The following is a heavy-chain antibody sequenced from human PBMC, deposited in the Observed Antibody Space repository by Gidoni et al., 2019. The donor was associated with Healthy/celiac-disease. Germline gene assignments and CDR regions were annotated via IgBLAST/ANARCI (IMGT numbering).Heavy chain of an antibody. CDR1: GYTFTSYG. Sequence: QVQLVQSGAEVKKPGASVKVSCKASGYTFTSYGISWVRQAPGQGLEWMGWISAYNGNTNYAQKLQGRVTMTTDTSTSTAYMELRSLRSDDTAVYYCARDGAGYSGYEVETASGEFDYWGQGTLVTVSS. D-gene: IGHD5-12*01. CDR2: ISAYNGNT. CDR3: ARDGAGYSGYEVETASGEFDY. V-gene: IGHV1-18*01. J-gene: IGHJ4*02.